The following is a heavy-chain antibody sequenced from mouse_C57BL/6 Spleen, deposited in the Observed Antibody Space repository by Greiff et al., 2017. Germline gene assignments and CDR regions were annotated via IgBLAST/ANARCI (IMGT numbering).Heavy chain of an antibody. J-gene: IGHJ1*03. Sequence: EVKVVESGGGLVKPGGSLKLSCAASGFTFSSYTMSWVRQTPEKRLEWVATISGGGGNTYYPDSVKGRFTISRDNAKNTLYLQMSSLRSEDTALYYCARGAGSSPHWDFDVCGTGATVTVSS. CDR3: ARGAGSSPHWDFDV. V-gene: IGHV5-9*01. CDR2: ISGGGGNT. CDR1: GFTFSSYT. D-gene: IGHD1-1*01.